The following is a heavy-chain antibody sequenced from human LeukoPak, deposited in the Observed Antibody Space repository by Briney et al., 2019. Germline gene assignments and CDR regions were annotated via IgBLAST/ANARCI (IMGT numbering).Heavy chain of an antibody. D-gene: IGHD4-23*01. CDR2: INSDGSST. Sequence: PGGSLRLSCAASGFTFTSYWMHWVRQAPGKGLVWVSRINSDGSSTSYADSVKGRFTISRDNAKNTLYLQMNSLRAEDTAVYYCARVDPTVAFDYWGQGTLVTVSS. CDR1: GFTFTSYW. V-gene: IGHV3-74*01. J-gene: IGHJ4*02. CDR3: ARVDPTVAFDY.